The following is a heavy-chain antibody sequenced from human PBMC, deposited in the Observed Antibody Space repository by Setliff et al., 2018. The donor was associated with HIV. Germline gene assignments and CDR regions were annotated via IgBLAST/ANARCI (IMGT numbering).Heavy chain of an antibody. CDR2: IYPGDSDT. D-gene: IGHD3-10*01. J-gene: IGHJ3*02. V-gene: IGHV5-51*01. Sequence: GESLKISCKGSGYSFTTYWIGWVRQMPGKGLEWMGIIYPGDSDTRYSPSFQGQVTISADKSITTAYLQWSSLKASDTAMYYCARKSAPRGVLQIRVAFDIWGQGTMVTVSS. CDR1: GYSFTTYW. CDR3: ARKSAPRGVLQIRVAFDI.